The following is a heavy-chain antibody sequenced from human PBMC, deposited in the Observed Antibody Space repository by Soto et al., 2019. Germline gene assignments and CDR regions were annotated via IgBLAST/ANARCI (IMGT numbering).Heavy chain of an antibody. Sequence: QVQLVQSGAEAKKPGASVKVSCKASGYTFTSYAMHWGRQAPGQRLERMGWINAGNGNTKYSQKFQGRVTLTRDTSASKAYMELSSLRSEDTAVYYCARVSGWYVLDYWGQGTLVTVSS. D-gene: IGHD6-19*01. CDR3: ARVSGWYVLDY. J-gene: IGHJ4*02. CDR1: GYTFTSYA. CDR2: INAGNGNT. V-gene: IGHV1-3*01.